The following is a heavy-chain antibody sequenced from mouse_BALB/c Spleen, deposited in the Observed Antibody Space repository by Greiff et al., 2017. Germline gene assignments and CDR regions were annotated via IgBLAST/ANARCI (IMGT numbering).Heavy chain of an antibody. CDR2: ISSGGST. J-gene: IGHJ3*01. CDR1: GFTFSSYA. CDR3: AREASIYYDYDVGAY. D-gene: IGHD2-4*01. V-gene: IGHV5-6-5*01. Sequence: EVQLVESGGGLVKPGGSLKLSCAASGFTFSSYAMSWVRQTPEKRLEWVASISSGGSTYYPDSVKGRFTISRDNARNILYLQMSSLRSEDTAMYYCAREASIYYDYDVGAYWGQGTLVTVSA.